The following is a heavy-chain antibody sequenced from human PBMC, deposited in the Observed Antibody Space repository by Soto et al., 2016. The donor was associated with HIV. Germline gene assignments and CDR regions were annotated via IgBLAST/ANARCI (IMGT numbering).Heavy chain of an antibody. CDR1: GVSINNGGYY. J-gene: IGHJ4*02. D-gene: IGHD3-10*01. V-gene: IGHV4-31*03. CDR2: INYIGTX. Sequence: QVLLQESGPGQVKPSQTLSLTCNVSGVSINNGGYYWTWIRRFPGTGLQWIGFINYIGTXYYNPSLKSRTSISLDTSKNQFYLILRSFTDADTATYYCARDALPRTGHEVGGLTRWGQGTLGHRLL. CDR3: ARDALPRTGHEVGGLTR.